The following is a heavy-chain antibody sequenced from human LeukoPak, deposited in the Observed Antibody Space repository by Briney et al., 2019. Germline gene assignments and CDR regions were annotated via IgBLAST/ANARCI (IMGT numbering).Heavy chain of an antibody. J-gene: IGHJ5*02. CDR1: GGSISSSSYY. Sequence: SETLSLTCTVSGGSISSSSYYWGWIRQPPGKGLEWIGSIYYSASTYYTPSLNSRVTISVDTSQNQFSLNLRAVAAADTSVYYCASCYDSSASWFDPWGQGTLVTVSS. CDR2: IYYSAST. CDR3: ASCYDSSASWFDP. D-gene: IGHD3-22*01. V-gene: IGHV4-39*01.